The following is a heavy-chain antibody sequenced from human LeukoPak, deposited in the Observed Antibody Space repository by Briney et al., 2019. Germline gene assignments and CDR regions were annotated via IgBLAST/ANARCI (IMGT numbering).Heavy chain of an antibody. D-gene: IGHD2-15*01. Sequence: PGGSLRLSCAASGSTFSSYAMHWVRQAPGKGLEWVAVISYDGSNKYYADSVKGRFTISRDNSKNTLYLQMNSLRAEDTAVYYCAQQVGYCSSGSCYFTYWGQGTLVTVSS. CDR1: GSTFSSYA. J-gene: IGHJ1*01. CDR2: ISYDGSNK. V-gene: IGHV3-30-3*01. CDR3: AQQVGYCSSGSCYFTY.